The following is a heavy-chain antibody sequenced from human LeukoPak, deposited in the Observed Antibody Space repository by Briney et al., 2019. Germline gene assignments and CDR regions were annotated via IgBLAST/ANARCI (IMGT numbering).Heavy chain of an antibody. V-gene: IGHV4-38-2*02. Sequence: SETLSLTCTVSGYSISSGYYWGWIRQPPGKGLEWIGSIYHGGSPYYKPSLRSRATISADTSKNQFSLKLSSVTAADTAVYYCAREGRQWLVPVDYWGQGTLVTVSS. J-gene: IGHJ4*02. D-gene: IGHD6-19*01. CDR3: AREGRQWLVPVDY. CDR2: IYHGGSP. CDR1: GYSISSGYY.